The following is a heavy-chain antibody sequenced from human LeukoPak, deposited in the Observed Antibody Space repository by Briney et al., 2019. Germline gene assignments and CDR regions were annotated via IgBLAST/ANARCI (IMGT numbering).Heavy chain of an antibody. V-gene: IGHV4-59*08. D-gene: IGHD3-22*01. CDR1: GGSISSYY. Sequence: SKTLSLTCTVSGGSISSYYWSWIRQPPGKGPEWTGYIYYSGSTNYNPSLKSRVTISVDTSKNQFSLKLSSVTAADTAVYYCARTAGKTHKKTYYYDREFDYWGQGTLVTVSS. J-gene: IGHJ4*02. CDR2: IYYSGST. CDR3: ARTAGKTHKKTYYYDREFDY.